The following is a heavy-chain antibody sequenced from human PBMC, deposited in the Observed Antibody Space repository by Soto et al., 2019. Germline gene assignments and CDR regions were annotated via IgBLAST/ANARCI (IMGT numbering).Heavy chain of an antibody. CDR2: IYYSGST. Sequence: QVQLQESGPGLVKPSETLSLTCTVSGGSISSYYWSWIRQPPGKGLEWIGYIYYSGSTNYNPSLKSRVTISVDTSKNQFSLKLSSVTAADTAVYYCARRSGYLFDYWGQGTLVTVSS. J-gene: IGHJ4*02. V-gene: IGHV4-59*08. D-gene: IGHD5-12*01. CDR3: ARRSGYLFDY. CDR1: GGSISSYY.